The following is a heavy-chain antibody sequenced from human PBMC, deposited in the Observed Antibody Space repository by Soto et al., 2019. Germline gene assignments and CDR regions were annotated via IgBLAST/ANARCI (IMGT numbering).Heavy chain of an antibody. V-gene: IGHV1-18*01. CDR2: ISAYNGNT. CDR3: ARAVYYYDSSGLNDCDY. Sequence: ASVKVSCKPSGYTLTSYGIIWVRQAPGQAFEWMGWISAYNGNTNYAQKLQGRVTMTTDTSTSTGYMELRSLRSDDTAVYYCARAVYYYDSSGLNDCDYWGQGTLVTVSS. CDR1: GYTLTSYG. D-gene: IGHD3-22*01. J-gene: IGHJ4*02.